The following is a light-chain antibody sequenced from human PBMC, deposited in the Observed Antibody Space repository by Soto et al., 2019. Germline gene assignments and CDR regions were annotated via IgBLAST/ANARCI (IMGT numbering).Light chain of an antibody. J-gene: IGKJ4*01. CDR3: QQSYSAPFT. V-gene: IGKV1-39*01. Sequence: DINMTQSPSSLSASVGDRVTITCRASRNIRRYLSWYEQKPGKAPKLLIYAASSEQSGVPIRFSGTGSGTDFTLIIDNLQPEDSATYYCQQSYSAPFTFGGGTKVEV. CDR1: RNIRRY. CDR2: AAS.